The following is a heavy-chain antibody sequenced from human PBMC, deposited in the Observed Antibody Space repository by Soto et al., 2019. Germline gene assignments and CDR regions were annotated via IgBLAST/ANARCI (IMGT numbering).Heavy chain of an antibody. CDR3: ARVSGFESPLAHRLYFDY. CDR2: IYYSGST. D-gene: IGHD3-10*01. J-gene: IGHJ4*02. V-gene: IGHV4-59*01. CDR1: GGSISSYY. Sequence: PSETLSLTCTVSGGSISSYYWSWIRQPPGKGLEWIGYIYYSGSTNYNPSLKSRVTISVDTSKNQFSLKLSSVTAADTAVYYCARVSGFESPLAHRLYFDYWGQGTLVTVSS.